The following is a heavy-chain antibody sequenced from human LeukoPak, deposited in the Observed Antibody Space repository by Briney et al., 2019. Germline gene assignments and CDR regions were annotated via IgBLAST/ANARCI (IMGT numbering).Heavy chain of an antibody. CDR2: IRSDGSIK. Sequence: GGSLRLSCAASGFSFTRFGMQWVRQAPGKGLEWVTFIRSDGSIKYYADSVKGRFTISRDNSKNTLYLQMNSLRAEDTAVYYCARIYSGSYYLTNPAAVRHTKPFDYWGQGTLVTVSS. V-gene: IGHV3-30*02. J-gene: IGHJ4*02. CDR3: ARIYSGSYYLTNPAAVRHTKPFDY. CDR1: GFSFTRFG. D-gene: IGHD1-26*01.